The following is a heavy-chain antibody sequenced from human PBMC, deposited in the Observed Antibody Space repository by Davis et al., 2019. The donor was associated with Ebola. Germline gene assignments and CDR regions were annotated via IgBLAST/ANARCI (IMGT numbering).Heavy chain of an antibody. CDR1: GGSISSYY. CDR3: ASVPGPGGGMDV. Sequence: MPSETLSLTCNVSGGSISSYYWSWIRQPPGKGLEWIGYIYYSGSTNYNPSLKSRVTISVDTSKNQFSLKLSSVTAADTAVYYCASVPGPGGGMDVWGQGTTVTVSS. D-gene: IGHD2-2*01. V-gene: IGHV4-59*01. J-gene: IGHJ6*02. CDR2: IYYSGST.